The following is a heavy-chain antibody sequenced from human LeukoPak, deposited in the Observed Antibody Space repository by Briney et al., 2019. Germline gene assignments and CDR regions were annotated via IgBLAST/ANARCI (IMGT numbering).Heavy chain of an antibody. J-gene: IGHJ4*02. V-gene: IGHV4-4*02. CDR3: AREPGGYDYRYFDY. CDR2: IYHSGST. Sequence: PSETLSLTCAVSGGSISSSNWWSWVRQPPGKGLEWIGEIYHSGSTNYNPSLKSRVTISVDKSKNQFSLKLSSVTAADTAVYYCAREPGGYDYRYFDYWGQGTLVTVSS. CDR1: GGSISSSNW. D-gene: IGHD5-12*01.